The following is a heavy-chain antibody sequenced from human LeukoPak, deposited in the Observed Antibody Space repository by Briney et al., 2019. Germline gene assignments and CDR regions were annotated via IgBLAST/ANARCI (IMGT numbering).Heavy chain of an antibody. CDR3: ARDRVREAFDY. D-gene: IGHD2-2*01. CDR2: ISSSSSTI. Sequence: GGSLRLSCAATGFTFSSYSMNWVRQAPGKGLEWVSYISSSSSTIYYADSVKGRFTISRDNAKNSLYLQMNSLRAEDTAVYYCARDRVREAFDYWGQGTLVTVSS. V-gene: IGHV3-48*01. CDR1: GFTFSSYS. J-gene: IGHJ4*02.